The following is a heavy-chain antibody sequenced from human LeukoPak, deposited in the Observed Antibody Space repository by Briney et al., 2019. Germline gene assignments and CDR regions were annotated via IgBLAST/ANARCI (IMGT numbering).Heavy chain of an antibody. CDR3: ARGYTCGY. CDR2: IKEDGSEI. Sequence: GGSLRLSCAASGFTFSTYWMSWVRQAPGKGLEWVANIKEDGSEINYADSVRGRFTISRDNAKDSLYLQMNSLRAEDTAVYYCARGYTCGYWGQGTLVIVSS. CDR1: GFTFSTYW. J-gene: IGHJ4*02. D-gene: IGHD5-18*01. V-gene: IGHV3-7*04.